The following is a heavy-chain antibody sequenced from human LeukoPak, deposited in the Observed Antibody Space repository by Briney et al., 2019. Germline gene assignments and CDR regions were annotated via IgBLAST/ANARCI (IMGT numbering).Heavy chain of an antibody. J-gene: IGHJ3*02. CDR1: GGSVSSSSYY. D-gene: IGHD4/OR15-4a*01. Sequence: SETLSLTCTVSGGSVSSSSYYWSWIRQPPGKGLEWIGYISYSGSTNYSPSLKSRVTMSVDTSKNQFSLQLSSVTAADTAVYYCARDPRSLKGAFDIWGQGTMVTVSS. CDR3: ARDPRSLKGAFDI. V-gene: IGHV4-61*01. CDR2: ISYSGST.